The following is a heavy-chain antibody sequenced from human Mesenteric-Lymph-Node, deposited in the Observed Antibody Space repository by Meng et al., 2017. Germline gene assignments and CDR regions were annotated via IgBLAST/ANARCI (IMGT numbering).Heavy chain of an antibody. J-gene: IGHJ4*02. Sequence: QVQLVESGGGVVQPGRSLRLSLAASGFTFSSYGFLWVRQAPGKGLEWVAVIWYDGSKKYYADSMKGRFTISRDDSRNTLYLQMNSLRAEDTAVYYCARDLGDYGSGSSYFDYWGQGTLVTVSS. D-gene: IGHD3-10*01. V-gene: IGHV3-33*08. CDR3: ARDLGDYGSGSSYFDY. CDR1: GFTFSSYG. CDR2: IWYDGSKK.